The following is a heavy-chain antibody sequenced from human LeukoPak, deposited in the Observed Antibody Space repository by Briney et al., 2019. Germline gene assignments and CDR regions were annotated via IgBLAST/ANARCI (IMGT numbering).Heavy chain of an antibody. Sequence: GGSLRLSCAASGFTFSSYAMSWVRQAPGKGLGWVSHISATGGTTYYADSVKGRFTISRDNSKNTLYLQMNSLRAEDTALYYCARQIGGNDYYYCMDVWGQGTTVTVSS. D-gene: IGHD4-23*01. V-gene: IGHV3-23*01. J-gene: IGHJ6*02. CDR1: GFTFSSYA. CDR2: ISATGGTT. CDR3: ARQIGGNDYYYCMDV.